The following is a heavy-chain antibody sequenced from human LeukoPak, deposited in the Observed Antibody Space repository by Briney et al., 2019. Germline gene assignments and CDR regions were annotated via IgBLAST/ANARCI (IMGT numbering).Heavy chain of an antibody. V-gene: IGHV4-39*07. D-gene: IGHD5-12*01. CDR1: GGSISSSSYY. J-gene: IGHJ2*01. CDR2: IYYSGST. Sequence: ASETLSLTCTVSGGSISSSSYYWGWIRQPPGKGLEWIGSIYYSGSTYYNPSLKSRVSISIDKSKNQFSLQLSSVTAADTAVYYCATIPATSPYFDLWGRGTLVTVSS. CDR3: ATIPATSPYFDL.